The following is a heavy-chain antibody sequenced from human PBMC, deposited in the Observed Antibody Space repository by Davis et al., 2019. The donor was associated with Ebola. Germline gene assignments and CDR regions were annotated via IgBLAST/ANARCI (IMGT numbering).Heavy chain of an antibody. CDR2: ISGGGRTT. CDR3: ARYRGGTLSVYYFDY. J-gene: IGHJ4*02. Sequence: GESLKISCAASGFTYNNNAMSWVRQAPGKGLEWVSTISGGGRTTYYADSVKGRFTISRDNSKNTLYLQMNSLRAEDTAVYYCARYRGGTLSVYYFDYWGQGTLVTVSS. D-gene: IGHD3-3*02. V-gene: IGHV3-23*01. CDR1: GFTYNNNA.